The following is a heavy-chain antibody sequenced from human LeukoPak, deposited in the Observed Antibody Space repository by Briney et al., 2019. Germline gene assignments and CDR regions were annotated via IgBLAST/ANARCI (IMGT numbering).Heavy chain of an antibody. D-gene: IGHD6-13*01. CDR2: IYGGGST. V-gene: IGHV3-53*01. CDR1: GFTVSGNY. CDR3: ASSSSWYSGLD. Sequence: GGSLRLSCAASGFTVSGNYMSWVRQAPGKGLEWVSVIYGGGSTYYADSVKGRFTMSRDNSKNTLYLQMNSLRAEDTAVYYCASSSSWYSGLDWGQGTLVTVSS. J-gene: IGHJ4*02.